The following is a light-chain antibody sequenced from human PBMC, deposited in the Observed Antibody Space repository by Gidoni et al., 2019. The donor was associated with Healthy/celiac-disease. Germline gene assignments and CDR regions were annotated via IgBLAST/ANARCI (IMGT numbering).Light chain of an antibody. J-gene: IGKJ4*01. CDR2: GAS. Sequence: EIVLTQSAGTLSLSPGERATLSCRASQSVSRSYLAWYQQKPGQAPRLLIYGASSRATGIPDRFSGSGSGTDFTLTISRLEPEDFAVYYCQQYGSSPPLTFGGGTKVEIK. V-gene: IGKV3-20*01. CDR1: QSVSRSY. CDR3: QQYGSSPPLT.